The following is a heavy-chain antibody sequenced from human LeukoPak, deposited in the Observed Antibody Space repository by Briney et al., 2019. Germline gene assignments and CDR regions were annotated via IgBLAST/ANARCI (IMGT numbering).Heavy chain of an antibody. CDR1: GFTFDDYG. CDR3: ARDRGNYYGSGSYSPFDY. J-gene: IGHJ4*02. CDR2: INWNGGST. Sequence: GGSLRLSCAASGFTFDDYGMSWVRQAPGKGLEWVSGINWNGGSTGYVDSVKGRLTISRDNAKNSLYLQMNSLRAEDTALYHCARDRGNYYGSGSYSPFDYWGQGTLVTVSS. V-gene: IGHV3-20*01. D-gene: IGHD3-10*01.